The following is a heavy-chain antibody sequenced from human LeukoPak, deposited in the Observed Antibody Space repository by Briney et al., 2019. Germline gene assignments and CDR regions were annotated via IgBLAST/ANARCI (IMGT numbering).Heavy chain of an antibody. CDR3: ARHRYSSSWSQSWFDP. V-gene: IGHV4-34*01. CDR2: INHSGST. D-gene: IGHD6-13*01. Sequence: SETLSLTCAVYGRSFSDFYWSWIRQPPGKGLEWIGEINHSGSTNYNPSLKSRVTISVDTSKNQFSLKLSSVTAADTAVYYCARHRYSSSWSQSWFDPWGQGTLVTVSS. CDR1: GRSFSDFY. J-gene: IGHJ5*02.